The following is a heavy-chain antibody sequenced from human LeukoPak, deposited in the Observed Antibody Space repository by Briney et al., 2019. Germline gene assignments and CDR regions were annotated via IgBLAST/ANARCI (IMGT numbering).Heavy chain of an antibody. CDR2: IYSGGNT. CDR3: ARRAGEYSHPYDY. J-gene: IGHJ4*02. CDR1: GFTVSSNS. V-gene: IGHV3-53*01. D-gene: IGHD2-15*01. Sequence: QAGGSLRLSCTVSGFTVSSNSWSWVRQAPGKGLEWVSFIYSGGNTHYSDSVKGRFTISRDNSKNTLYLQMNSLRAEDTAIHYCARRAGEYSHPYDYWGQGTLVTVSS.